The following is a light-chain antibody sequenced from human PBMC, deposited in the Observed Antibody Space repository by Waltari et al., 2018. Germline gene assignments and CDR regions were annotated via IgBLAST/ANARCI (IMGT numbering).Light chain of an antibody. V-gene: IGKV3-15*01. CDR2: GAS. J-gene: IGKJ2*01. Sequence: EIVMTQSPATLSVSPGERATLSCRASQSVSSNLAWYQQKPGQAPRLLIYGASTRATGIPARCSGSEAGTEFTLTISSMQSEDFAVDYCQQYNNWPPYTFGQGTKLEIK. CDR3: QQYNNWPPYT. CDR1: QSVSSN.